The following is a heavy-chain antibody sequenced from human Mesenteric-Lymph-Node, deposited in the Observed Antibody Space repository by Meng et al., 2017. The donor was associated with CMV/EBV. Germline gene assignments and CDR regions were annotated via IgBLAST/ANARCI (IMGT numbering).Heavy chain of an antibody. D-gene: IGHD6-6*01. V-gene: IGHV3-23*01. CDR3: ARVLGYSSSSFEYYYGMDV. CDR1: GFTFNNYA. Sequence: GGSLRLSCATSGFTFNNYAMSWVRQAPGKGLECVSGISASGSSTYYADSVKGRFTISRDNSKKSLYLQMNSLRAEDTAVYYCARVLGYSSSSFEYYYGMDVWGQGTTVTVSS. J-gene: IGHJ6*02. CDR2: ISASGSST.